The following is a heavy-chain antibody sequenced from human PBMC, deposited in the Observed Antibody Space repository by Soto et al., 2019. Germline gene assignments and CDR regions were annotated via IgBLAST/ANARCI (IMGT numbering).Heavy chain of an antibody. CDR1: GFTFSSYA. V-gene: IGHV3-23*01. Sequence: PGGSLRLSCAASGFTFSSYAMSWVRQAPGKGLEWVSAISGSGGSTYYADSVKGRFTISRDNSKNTLYLQMNSLRAEDTAVYYCAKKPYCSGGSCLPVYFDYWGQGTLVTVSS. J-gene: IGHJ4*02. CDR2: ISGSGGST. CDR3: AKKPYCSGGSCLPVYFDY. D-gene: IGHD2-15*01.